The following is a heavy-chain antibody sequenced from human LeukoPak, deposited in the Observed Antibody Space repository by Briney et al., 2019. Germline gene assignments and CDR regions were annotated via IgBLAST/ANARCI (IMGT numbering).Heavy chain of an antibody. CDR2: IYYSGST. J-gene: IGHJ6*02. CDR1: GGSISSYY. V-gene: IGHV4-59*01. Sequence: SETLSLTCTVSGGSISSYYWSRIRQPPGKGLEWIGYIYYSGSTNYNPSLKSRVTISVDTSKNQFSLKLSSVTAADTAVYYCARDGGVGYNLGYYYYYGMDVWGQGTTVTVSS. D-gene: IGHD5-24*01. CDR3: ARDGGVGYNLGYYYYYGMDV.